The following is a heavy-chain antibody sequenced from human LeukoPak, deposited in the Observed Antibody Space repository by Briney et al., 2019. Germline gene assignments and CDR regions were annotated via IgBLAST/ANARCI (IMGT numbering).Heavy chain of an antibody. CDR2: INWNGGST. V-gene: IGHV3-20*01. J-gene: IGHJ3*02. CDR3: ARAGTYYYGSGRYLGAFDI. D-gene: IGHD3-10*01. Sequence: GGSLRLSCAASGFTFDDYGMSWIRQAPGKGLEWVSGINWNGGSTGYADSVKGRSTISRDNAKNSLYLQMNSLGAEDTALYHCARAGTYYYGSGRYLGAFDIWGQGTMVTVSS. CDR1: GFTFDDYG.